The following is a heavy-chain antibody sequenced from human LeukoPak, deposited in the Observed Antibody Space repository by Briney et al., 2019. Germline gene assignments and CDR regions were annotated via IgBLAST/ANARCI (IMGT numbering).Heavy chain of an antibody. V-gene: IGHV4-59*01. Sequence: PETLSLTCTVSGGSISSYYWSWIRQPPGKGLEWIGYIYYSGSTNYNPSLKSRVTISVDTSKNQFSLKLSSVTAADTAVYYCARDGYCSSTSCYYYGMDVWGQGTTVTVSS. D-gene: IGHD2-2*03. J-gene: IGHJ6*02. CDR1: GGSISSYY. CDR2: IYYSGST. CDR3: ARDGYCSSTSCYYYGMDV.